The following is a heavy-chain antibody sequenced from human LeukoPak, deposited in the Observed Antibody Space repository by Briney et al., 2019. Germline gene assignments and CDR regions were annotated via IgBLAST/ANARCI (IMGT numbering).Heavy chain of an antibody. CDR1: GFTVSSNY. V-gene: IGHV3-66*01. D-gene: IGHD6-13*01. CDR3: ARDLGYSSSWPHWYFDL. Sequence: PGGSLRLSCAASGFTVSSNYMSWVGQAPGKGLEWVSVIYSGGSTYYADSVKGRLTISRDNSKNTLYLQMNSLRAEDTAVYYCARDLGYSSSWPHWYFDLWGRGTLVTVSS. J-gene: IGHJ2*01. CDR2: IYSGGST.